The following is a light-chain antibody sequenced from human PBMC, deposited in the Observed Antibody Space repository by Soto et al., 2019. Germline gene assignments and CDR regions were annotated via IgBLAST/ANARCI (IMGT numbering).Light chain of an antibody. CDR3: QQRKT. CDR1: QSISSY. J-gene: IGKJ1*01. CDR2: AAS. V-gene: IGKV1-39*01. Sequence: DIQMTQSPSSLSASVGDRVTITCRASQSISSYLNWYQQKPGKAPKLLIYAASSLQSGVPXXFSGSGSGTDFTLTISSLQPEDFATYYCQQRKTFGQGTKVEIK.